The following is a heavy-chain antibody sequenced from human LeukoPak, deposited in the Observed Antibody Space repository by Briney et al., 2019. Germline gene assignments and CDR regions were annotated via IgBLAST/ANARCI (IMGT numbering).Heavy chain of an antibody. V-gene: IGHV5-51*01. CDR1: GYSFTSYW. D-gene: IGHD3-22*01. CDR2: IYPGDSDT. Sequence: GESLKISCKGSGYSFTSYWIGWVCQMPGKGLEWMGIIYPGDSDTRYSPSFQGQVTISADKSISTAYLQWSSLKASDTAMYYCARLASRQTYYYDSSGYSKFDPWGQGTLVTVSS. CDR3: ARLASRQTYYYDSSGYSKFDP. J-gene: IGHJ5*02.